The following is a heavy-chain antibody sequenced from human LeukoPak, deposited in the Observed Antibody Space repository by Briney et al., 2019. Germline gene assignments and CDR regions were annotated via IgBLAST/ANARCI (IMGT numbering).Heavy chain of an antibody. Sequence: PSETLSLTCTVSGGSINSGSYYWSWIRQPAGKGLEWIGRIYTSGSTNYNPSLKSRVTISLDTSKNQFSLKLNSVTAADTAVYFCARGSISGTRIYYYYYLDVWGKGTTVTISS. D-gene: IGHD1-20*01. CDR1: GGSINSGSYY. V-gene: IGHV4-61*02. CDR3: ARGSISGTRIYYYYYLDV. J-gene: IGHJ6*03. CDR2: IYTSGST.